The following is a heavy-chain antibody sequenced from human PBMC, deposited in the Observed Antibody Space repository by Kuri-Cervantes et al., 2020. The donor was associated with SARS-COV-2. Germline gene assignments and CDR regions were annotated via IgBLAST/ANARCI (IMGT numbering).Heavy chain of an antibody. V-gene: IGHV3-74*01. CDR3: ARNTPEAYYYYMDV. CDR1: GFTFSSYW. J-gene: IGHJ6*03. Sequence: GGSLRLSCAASGFTFSSYWMHWVRQAPGKGLVWVSRINSDGSSTSYADSVKGRFTISRGNAKNTLYLQMNSLRAEDTAVYYCARNTPEAYYYYMDVWGKGTTVTVSS. CDR2: INSDGSST.